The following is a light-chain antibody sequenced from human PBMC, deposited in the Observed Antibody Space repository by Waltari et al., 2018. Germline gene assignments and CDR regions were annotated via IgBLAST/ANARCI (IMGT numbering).Light chain of an antibody. J-gene: IGLJ2*01. CDR3: NSRDSSGNHAV. Sequence: SSELTQDPAVSVALGQTVRITCQGDSLRSYYASWYQQKPGQAPVLVIYGKNNRPSGRPDRFSGSSSGNTASLTITGDQAEDDADYYCNSRDSSGNHAVLGGGTKLTVL. CDR1: SLRSYY. V-gene: IGLV3-19*01. CDR2: GKN.